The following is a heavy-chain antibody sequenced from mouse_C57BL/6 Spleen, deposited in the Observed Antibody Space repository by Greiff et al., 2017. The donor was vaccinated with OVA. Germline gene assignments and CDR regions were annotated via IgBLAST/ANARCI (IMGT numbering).Heavy chain of an antibody. CDR3: ARSFYYGSTDY. CDR2: INPNNGGT. J-gene: IGHJ2*01. D-gene: IGHD1-1*01. Sequence: VQLQQSGPALVKPGASVKISCKASGYTFTDYYMNWVKQSHGKSLEWIGDINPNNGGTSYNQKFKGKATLTVDKSSSTAYMELRSLTSEDSAVYYCARSFYYGSTDYWGQGTTLTVSS. CDR1: GYTFTDYY. V-gene: IGHV1-26*01.